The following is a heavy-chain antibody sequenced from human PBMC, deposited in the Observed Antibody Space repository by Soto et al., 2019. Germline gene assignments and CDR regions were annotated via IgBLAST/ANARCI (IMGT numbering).Heavy chain of an antibody. CDR3: ARGYSYFDY. CDR2: INHSGST. V-gene: IGHV4-34*01. J-gene: IGHJ4*02. Sequence: SETLSLTCAVYGGSFSGYYWSWIRQPPGKGLEWIGEINHSGSTNYNPSLKSRVTISVDTSKNQFSLKLSSVTAADTAVYYCARGYSYFDYWGQGTLVTVSS. CDR1: GGSFSGYY. D-gene: IGHD2-21*01.